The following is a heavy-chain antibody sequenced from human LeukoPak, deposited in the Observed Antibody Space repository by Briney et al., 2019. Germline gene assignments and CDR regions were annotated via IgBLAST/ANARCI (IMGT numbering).Heavy chain of an antibody. CDR3: AKGSGSYYFDY. D-gene: IGHD1-26*01. CDR1: GFTFSSYD. J-gene: IGHJ4*02. Sequence: GRSLRLSRAASGFTFSSYDMHWVRQAPGKGLEWVAVISYDGSNKYYADSVKGRFTISRDNSKNTLYLQMNSLRAEDTAVYYCAKGSGSYYFDYWGQGTLVTVSS. V-gene: IGHV3-30*18. CDR2: ISYDGSNK.